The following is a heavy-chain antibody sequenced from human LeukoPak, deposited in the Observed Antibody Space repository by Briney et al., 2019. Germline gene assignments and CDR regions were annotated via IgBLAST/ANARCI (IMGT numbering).Heavy chain of an antibody. J-gene: IGHJ5*02. CDR3: ARDSGTTGEVKFDP. CDR1: GGSISSYY. D-gene: IGHD3-10*01. Sequence: KPSETLSLTCTVSGGSISSYYWSWIRQPPGKGLEWIGYIYYSGSTNYNPSLKSRVTISVDTSKNQFSLNLISVTAADTAVYYCARDSGTTGEVKFDPWGQGTLVTVSS. V-gene: IGHV4-59*12. CDR2: IYYSGST.